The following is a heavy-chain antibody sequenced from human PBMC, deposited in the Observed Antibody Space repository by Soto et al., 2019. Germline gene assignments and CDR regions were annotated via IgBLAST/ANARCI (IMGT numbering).Heavy chain of an antibody. D-gene: IGHD4-17*01. Sequence: GESLKISCKGSGYSFTSYWISWVRQMPGKGLEWMGRIDPSDSYTNYSPSFQGHVTISADKSISTAYLQWSSLKASDTAMYYCARLNDYGESRYYYYGMEVWGQGTTVTVS. CDR2: IDPSDSYT. CDR3: ARLNDYGESRYYYYGMEV. V-gene: IGHV5-10-1*01. CDR1: GYSFTSYW. J-gene: IGHJ6*02.